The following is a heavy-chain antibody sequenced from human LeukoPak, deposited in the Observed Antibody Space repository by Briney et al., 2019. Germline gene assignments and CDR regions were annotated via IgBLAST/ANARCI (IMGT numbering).Heavy chain of an antibody. V-gene: IGHV3-23*01. CDR2: ISGSGGST. CDR3: AKGEAVAGTLFQH. J-gene: IGHJ1*01. CDR1: GFTFSSYA. Sequence: PGGSLRLSCAASGFTFSSYAMSWVRQAPGKRLEWVSAISGSGGSTYYADSVKGRFTISRDNSKNTLYLQMNSLRAEDTAVYYCAKGEAVAGTLFQHWGQGTLVTVSS. D-gene: IGHD6-19*01.